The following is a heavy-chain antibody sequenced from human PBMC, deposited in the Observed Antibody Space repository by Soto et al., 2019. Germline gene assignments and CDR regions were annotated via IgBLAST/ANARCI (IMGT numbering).Heavy chain of an antibody. V-gene: IGHV1-69*01. J-gene: IGHJ4*02. CDR2: IIPIFGTA. CDR1: GGTFSSYA. D-gene: IGHD3-10*01. CDR3: ARALGGRFGESYDY. Sequence: QVQLVQSGAEVKKPGSSVKVSCKASGGTFSSYAISWVRQAPGQGLEWMGGIIPIFGTANYAQKFQGRVTITADESTSTAYTELSSLRSEDTAVYYCARALGGRFGESYDYWGQGTLVTVSS.